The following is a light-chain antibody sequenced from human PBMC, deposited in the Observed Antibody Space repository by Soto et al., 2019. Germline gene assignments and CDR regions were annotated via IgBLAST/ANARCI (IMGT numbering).Light chain of an antibody. CDR1: QSVGTN. CDR2: GAA. J-gene: IGKJ2*01. V-gene: IGKV3-15*01. CDR3: LQHSSYPYT. Sequence: EIVMTQSPVILSVSPGERATLSCRASQSVGTNLAWYQQKPGQAPRLLISGAATRATGIPARFSGRGSGTEFTLTISSLQPEDFATYYCLQHSSYPYTFGQGTKLEIK.